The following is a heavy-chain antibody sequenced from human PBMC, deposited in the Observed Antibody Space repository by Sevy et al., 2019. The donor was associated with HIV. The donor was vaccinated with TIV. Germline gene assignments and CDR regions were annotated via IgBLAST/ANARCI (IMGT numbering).Heavy chain of an antibody. Sequence: GGSLRLSCMTSGFTFTRYTMTWVRQAPGKGLEWVSTFCFGDGKMYYADSVKGRFTFSRDISKNTVYLQMTSLRADDTAVYYCAREGCTKPHDYWGQGTLVTVSS. CDR3: AREGCTKPHDY. CDR2: FCFGDGKM. J-gene: IGHJ4*02. CDR1: GFTFTRYT. D-gene: IGHD2-8*01. V-gene: IGHV3-23*01.